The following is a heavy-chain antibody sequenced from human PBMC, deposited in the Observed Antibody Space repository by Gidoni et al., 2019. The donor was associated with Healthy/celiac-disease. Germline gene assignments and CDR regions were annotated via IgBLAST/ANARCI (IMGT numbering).Heavy chain of an antibody. V-gene: IGHV1-46*01. CDR2: INPSGGTT. Sequence: QVQLVQSGAEVKKPGASVKVSCKASGYALIPSYIHWVRPAPGQGIAWMGIINPSGGTTRYAQKFQGRVTMTRDTSTSTVYMDLSSLRSEDTAIYYCARERRGDNYGRFFFDYWGQGTVVTVSS. D-gene: IGHD5-18*01. J-gene: IGHJ4*02. CDR1: GYALIPSY. CDR3: ARERRGDNYGRFFFDY.